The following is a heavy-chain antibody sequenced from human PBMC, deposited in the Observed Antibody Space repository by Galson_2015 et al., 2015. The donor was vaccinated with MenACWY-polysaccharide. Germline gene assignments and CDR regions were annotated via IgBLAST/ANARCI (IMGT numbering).Heavy chain of an antibody. D-gene: IGHD2-2*01. Sequence: SLRLSCAASQFTFNNYAMIWVRQAPGKGLGWVSTINPSGGSTWYADSVKGRFSISRDNSNNMLYLQMNSLRADDTAVYYCANGCSISSCSPLDYWGQGTLVSVSS. CDR3: ANGCSISSCSPLDY. CDR1: QFTFNNYA. J-gene: IGHJ4*02. V-gene: IGHV3-23*01. CDR2: INPSGGST.